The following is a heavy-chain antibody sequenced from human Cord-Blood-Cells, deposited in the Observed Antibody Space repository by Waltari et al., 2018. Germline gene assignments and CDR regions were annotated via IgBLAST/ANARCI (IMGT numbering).Heavy chain of an antibody. V-gene: IGHV4-4*02. CDR1: GGSLRRRNS. Sequence: QVQLQESGPGLVKPSGTLSLTCAVPGGSLRRRNSWRWVRQPPGKGLEWIGESYHSGSTNYNPSLKSRVTISVDKSKNQFSLKLSSVTAADTAVYYCARVRYCSSTSCHNYFDYWGQGTLVTVSS. J-gene: IGHJ4*02. CDR2: SYHSGST. D-gene: IGHD2-2*02. CDR3: ARVRYCSSTSCHNYFDY.